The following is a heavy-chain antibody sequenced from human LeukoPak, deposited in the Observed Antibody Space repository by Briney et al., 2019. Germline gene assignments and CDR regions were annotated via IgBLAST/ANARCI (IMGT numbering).Heavy chain of an antibody. V-gene: IGHV3-21*01. CDR3: ARDQDYVWGSYRSQGY. D-gene: IGHD3-16*02. J-gene: IGHJ4*02. Sequence: GGSLRLSCAASGFTFSSSTMNWVRQAPGKGLEWVSSISSSSSYIYYADSVKGRFTISRDNAKNSLYLQMNSLRAEDTAVYYCARDQDYVWGSYRSQGYWGQGTLVTVSS. CDR2: ISSSSSYI. CDR1: GFTFSSST.